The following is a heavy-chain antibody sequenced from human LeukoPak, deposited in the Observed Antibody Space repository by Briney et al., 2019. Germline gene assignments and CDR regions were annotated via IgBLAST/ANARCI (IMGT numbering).Heavy chain of an antibody. CDR1: GYSISSGYY. CDR3: ARDPLRYFDWLYTN. D-gene: IGHD3-9*01. CDR2: IYHSGST. J-gene: IGHJ4*02. V-gene: IGHV4-38-2*02. Sequence: SETLSLTCTVSGYSISSGYYWGWIRQPPGKGLEWIGRIYHSGSTYYNPSLKSRVTISVDTSKNQFSLKLRSVTAADTAVYYCARDPLRYFDWLYTNWGQGTLVTVSS.